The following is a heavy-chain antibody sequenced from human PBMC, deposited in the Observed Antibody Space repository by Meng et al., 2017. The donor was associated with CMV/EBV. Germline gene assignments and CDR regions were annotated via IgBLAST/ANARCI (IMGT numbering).Heavy chain of an antibody. J-gene: IGHJ4*02. D-gene: IGHD6-6*01. Sequence: GGSLRLSCAASGFNFNDYYLSWIRRAPGRGLEWISYISSTGTTNFYTDSVKGRFTISRDNGTSSLYLQMNSLRAEDTAVYYCARSLNIATRPGRDFDYWGQGALVTVSS. CDR3: ARSLNIATRPGRDFDY. V-gene: IGHV3-11*04. CDR1: GFNFNDYY. CDR2: ISSTGTTN.